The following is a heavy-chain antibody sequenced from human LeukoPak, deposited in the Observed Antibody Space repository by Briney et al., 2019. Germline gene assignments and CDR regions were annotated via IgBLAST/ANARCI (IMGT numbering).Heavy chain of an antibody. CDR2: IYPGDSDT. CDR1: GYSFTSYW. V-gene: IGHV5-51*01. CDR3: ARLPRVCRGGECYLDY. J-gene: IGHJ4*02. D-gene: IGHD2-21*01. Sequence: GESLKISCKGSGYSFTSYWIGWVRQMPGKGLEWMGVIYPGDSDTRYSPSFQGQVTLSADKSITTAYLQWSSLTASDTAMYYCARLPRVCRGGECYLDYWGQGTLVTVSS.